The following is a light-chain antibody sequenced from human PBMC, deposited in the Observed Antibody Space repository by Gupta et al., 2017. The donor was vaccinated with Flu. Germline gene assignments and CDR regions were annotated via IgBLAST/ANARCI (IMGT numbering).Light chain of an antibody. J-gene: IGKJ5*01. V-gene: IGKV3-15*01. CDR1: QSVNSN. Sequence: EIGLTQSPATLSVSPGERATLSSRASQSVNSNLAWYQQKLGQAPRLLIYGASTRATDIPARFSGSGSGTEFTLTISSLQSEDFAVYYCQQYNNWPRTFGQGTRLDIK. CDR2: GAS. CDR3: QQYNNWPRT.